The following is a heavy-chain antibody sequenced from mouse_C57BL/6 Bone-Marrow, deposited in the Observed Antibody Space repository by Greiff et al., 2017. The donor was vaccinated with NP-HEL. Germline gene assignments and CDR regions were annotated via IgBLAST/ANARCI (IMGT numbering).Heavy chain of an antibody. CDR1: GFSFNTYA. CDR3: VRQRGPYYAMDY. J-gene: IGHJ4*01. V-gene: IGHV10-1*01. Sequence: EVKLVESGGGLVQPKGSLKLSCAASGFSFNTYAMNWVRQAPGKGLEWVARIRSKSNNYATYYADSVKDRFTISRDDSESMLYLQMNNLETEDTAMYYCVRQRGPYYAMDYWGQGTSVTVSS. CDR2: IRSKSNNYAT.